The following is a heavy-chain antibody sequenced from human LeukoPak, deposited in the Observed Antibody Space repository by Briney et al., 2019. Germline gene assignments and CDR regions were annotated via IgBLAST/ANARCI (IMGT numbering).Heavy chain of an antibody. CDR2: IDYRGST. Sequence: SETLSLTCTVSGGSISTYYWSWIRQPPGKGLEWIAYIDYRGSTTYNPSLRSRVTISVDTSRNQFSLKLYSVAAADTAVYYCARSRSGYSYDHAAFEIWGQGTMVTVSS. CDR1: GGSISTYY. J-gene: IGHJ3*02. CDR3: ARSRSGYSYDHAAFEI. D-gene: IGHD5-18*01. V-gene: IGHV4-59*01.